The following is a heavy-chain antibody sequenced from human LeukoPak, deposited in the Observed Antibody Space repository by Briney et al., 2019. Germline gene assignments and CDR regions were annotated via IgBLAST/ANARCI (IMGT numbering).Heavy chain of an antibody. V-gene: IGHV4-38-2*02. CDR2: IYHSGST. Sequence: SETLSLTCTVSGYSISSGYYWGWIQQPPGKGLEWIGSIYHSGSTYYNPSLKSRVTISVDTSKNQFSLKLSSVTAADTAVYYCAGIMQLASVDYWGQGTLVTVSS. CDR1: GYSISSGYY. J-gene: IGHJ4*02. D-gene: IGHD6-13*01. CDR3: AGIMQLASVDY.